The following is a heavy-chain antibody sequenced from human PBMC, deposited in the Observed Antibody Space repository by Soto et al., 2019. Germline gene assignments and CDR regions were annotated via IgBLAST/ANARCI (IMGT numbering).Heavy chain of an antibody. J-gene: IGHJ5*02. Sequence: QPGGSLRLSCAASGFTFSNYAMTWVRQGPGKGLEWVSGISGSGGRSYYADSVKGRFTISRDNSKNTLYLQMSSLRAEDTAVYYCVAHITFGGVIVPRNWFDPWGQGTLVTVSS. CDR3: VAHITFGGVIVPRNWFDP. D-gene: IGHD3-16*02. CDR2: ISGSGGRS. CDR1: GFTFSNYA. V-gene: IGHV3-23*01.